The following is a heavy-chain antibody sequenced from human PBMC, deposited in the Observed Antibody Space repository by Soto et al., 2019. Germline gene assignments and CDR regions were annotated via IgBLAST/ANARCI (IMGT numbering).Heavy chain of an antibody. D-gene: IGHD3-3*01. V-gene: IGHV3-74*01. J-gene: IGHJ6*03. CDR1: GFTFTNYW. Sequence: GGSLRLSCAASGFTFTNYWIHWVRQAPGKGLVWVSRINSDGSNINYADFVKGRFTISRDNAKTTVYLQMNSLRAEDTAVYFCARSSGKYYDFWSGYYNPPPYYMDAWGKGTTVTVSS. CDR2: INSDGSNI. CDR3: ARSSGKYYDFWSGYYNPPPYYMDA.